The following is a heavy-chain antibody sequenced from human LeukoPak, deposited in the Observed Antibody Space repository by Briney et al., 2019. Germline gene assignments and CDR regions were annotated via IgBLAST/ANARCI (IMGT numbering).Heavy chain of an antibody. CDR3: ARVAAAGTYFDY. V-gene: IGHV4-39*07. CDR2: IYSSEST. D-gene: IGHD6-13*01. Sequence: SETLSLTCTVSGGSISSSSYYWGWIRQPPGKGLEWIGSIYSSESTYYNPSLKSRVTISVDTSKNQLSLKLSSVTAADTAVYYCARVAAAGTYFDYWGQGTLVTVSS. J-gene: IGHJ4*02. CDR1: GGSISSSSYY.